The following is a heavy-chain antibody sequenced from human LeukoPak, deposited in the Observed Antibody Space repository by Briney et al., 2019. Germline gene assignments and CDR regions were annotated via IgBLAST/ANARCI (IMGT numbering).Heavy chain of an antibody. CDR3: TTADDSSGYYHDAFDI. D-gene: IGHD3-22*01. CDR2: IKSKTDGGTT. Sequence: GGSLRLSCAASGFTFSNAWMSWVHQAPGKGLEWVGRIKSKTDGGTTDYAAPVKGRFTISRDDSKNTLYLQMNSLKTEDTAVYYCTTADDSSGYYHDAFDIWGQGTMVTVSS. V-gene: IGHV3-15*01. CDR1: GFTFSNAW. J-gene: IGHJ3*02.